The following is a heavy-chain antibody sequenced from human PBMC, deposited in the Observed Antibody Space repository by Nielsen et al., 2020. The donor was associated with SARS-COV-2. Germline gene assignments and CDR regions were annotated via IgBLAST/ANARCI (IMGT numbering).Heavy chain of an antibody. CDR1: GFTFSVTA. V-gene: IGHV3-73*01. Sequence: GESLKISCKTSGFTFSVTAMHWVRQAPGKGLEWVGRIRTRSNRYTTSYAASLKGRFTISRDDSKDTVYLQMSGLATEDTAVYYCARMRYGLAVWGQGTSVTVSS. CDR2: IRTRSNRYTT. J-gene: IGHJ6*02. CDR3: ARMRYGLAV.